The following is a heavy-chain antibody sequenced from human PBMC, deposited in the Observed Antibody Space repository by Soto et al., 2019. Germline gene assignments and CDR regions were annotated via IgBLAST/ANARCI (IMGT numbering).Heavy chain of an antibody. D-gene: IGHD3-3*01. Sequence: GASVKVSCKASGYTFTGYYMHWLRQASGQGLEWMGWINPNSGATKYAQKFQGRVTMTRDTSISTAYMELTLLRSDDTAIYYCARGGGTILAPLPWGEGTLVTVSS. CDR1: GYTFTGYY. CDR2: INPNSGAT. CDR3: ARGGGTILAPLP. J-gene: IGHJ5*02. V-gene: IGHV1-2*02.